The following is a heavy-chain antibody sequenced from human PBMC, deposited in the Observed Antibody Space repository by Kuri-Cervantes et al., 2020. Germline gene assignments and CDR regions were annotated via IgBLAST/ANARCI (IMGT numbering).Heavy chain of an antibody. D-gene: IGHD1-1*01. CDR2: INPNSGGT. CDR3: ARVQIEVESTETGTTHYYYAMDV. Sequence: ASVKVSCKASGYTFTGYYMHWVRQAPGQGLEWMGWINPNSGGTNYAQKFQGRVTMTTETATNTAYMELWGLRSDDTAVYYCARVQIEVESTETGTTHYYYAMDVWGQGTTVTVSS. CDR1: GYTFTGYY. V-gene: IGHV1-2*02. J-gene: IGHJ6*02.